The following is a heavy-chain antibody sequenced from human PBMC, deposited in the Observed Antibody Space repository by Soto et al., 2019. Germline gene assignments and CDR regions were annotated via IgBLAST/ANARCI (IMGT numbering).Heavy chain of an antibody. D-gene: IGHD3-16*01. CDR2: IWYDGSNK. CDR3: ARDMERGGGYYYYGMDV. V-gene: IGHV3-33*01. Sequence: QVQLVESGGGVVQPGRSLRLSCAASGFTFSSYGMHWVRQAPGKGLEWVAVIWYDGSNKYYADSVKGRFTISRDNSKNTLYLQMNSLRAEDTAGYYCARDMERGGGYYYYGMDVWGQGTTVTVSS. J-gene: IGHJ6*02. CDR1: GFTFSSYG.